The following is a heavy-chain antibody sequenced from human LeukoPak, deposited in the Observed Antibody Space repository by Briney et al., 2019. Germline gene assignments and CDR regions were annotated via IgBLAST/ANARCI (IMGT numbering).Heavy chain of an antibody. CDR1: GGSVSSGSYY. V-gene: IGHV4-61*01. J-gene: IGHJ4*02. CDR2: IYYSGST. Sequence: PSETLSLTCTVSGGSVSSGSYYWSWIRQPPGKGLEWIGYIYYSGSTNYNPSLKSRVTISVDTSKNQFSLKLSSVTAADTAVYYCARDAGAYSSGWYFSNWGQGTLVTVSS. CDR3: ARDAGAYSSGWYFSN. D-gene: IGHD6-19*01.